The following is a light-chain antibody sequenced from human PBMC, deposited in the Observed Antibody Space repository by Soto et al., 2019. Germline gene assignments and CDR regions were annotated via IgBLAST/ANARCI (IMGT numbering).Light chain of an antibody. V-gene: IGLV2-18*01. Sequence: QSALTQPPSVSGSPGQSVTIACTGTSTDFVSYNRVSWYQQPPGTAPKLIIYEASNRPSGVPDRFSGSKSGNTASLTISGLQAADEADYYCSLYTSENTYVFGTGTEVTAL. CDR2: EAS. CDR3: SLYTSENTYV. CDR1: STDFVSYNR. J-gene: IGLJ1*01.